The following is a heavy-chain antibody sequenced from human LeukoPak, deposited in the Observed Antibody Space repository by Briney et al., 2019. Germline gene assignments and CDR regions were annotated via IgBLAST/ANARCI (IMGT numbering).Heavy chain of an antibody. CDR2: INGDGSST. CDR3: ARGGGYTYGTLGS. J-gene: IGHJ5*01. D-gene: IGHD5-18*01. V-gene: IGHV3-74*01. Sequence: GGSLRLSCAASGFTFSNYWMYWVRQAPGKGLVWVSHINGDGSSTIYADFVKGRFTISIDNAKNTLYLQMDSLRAEDTAVYYCARGGGYTYGTLGSWGQGTLVTVSS. CDR1: GFTFSNYW.